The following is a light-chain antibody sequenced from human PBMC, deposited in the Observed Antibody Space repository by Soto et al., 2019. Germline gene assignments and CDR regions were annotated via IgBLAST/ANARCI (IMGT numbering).Light chain of an antibody. J-gene: IGLJ2*01. Sequence: QSVLTQPPSASGTPGQRVTISCSGSSSNIGSNTVNWYQQLPRTAPKLLIHGNDQWPSGVPDRFSGSKSGTSASLAISGLQSEDEAEYYCAAWDDSLNGVVFGGGTQLPVL. CDR1: SSNIGSNT. CDR2: GND. CDR3: AAWDDSLNGVV. V-gene: IGLV1-44*01.